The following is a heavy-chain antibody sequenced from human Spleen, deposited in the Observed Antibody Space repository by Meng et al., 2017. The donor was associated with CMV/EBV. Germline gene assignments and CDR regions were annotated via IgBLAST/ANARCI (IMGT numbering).Heavy chain of an antibody. J-gene: IGHJ4*02. V-gene: IGHV4-39*07. CDR3: ARGRGDDLWSGFYYYFDN. D-gene: IGHD3-3*01. CDR2: VYHSGKS. CDR1: GDSTSISDHY. Sequence: SETLSLTCTVSGDSTSISDHYWGWIRQPPGKGLEWIGSVYHSGKSYYSPSLKDRVTISVDTSKNQFSLNLTSVTAADTAIYYCARGRGDDLWSGFYYYFDNWGQGALVTVSS.